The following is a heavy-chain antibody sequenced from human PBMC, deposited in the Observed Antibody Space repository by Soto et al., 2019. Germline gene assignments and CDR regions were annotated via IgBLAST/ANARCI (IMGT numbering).Heavy chain of an antibody. D-gene: IGHD6-13*01. J-gene: IGHJ4*02. V-gene: IGHV1-46*01. Sequence: VKVSCKASGYTFTSYYMHWVRQAPGQGLEWMGIINPSGGSTSYAQKFQGRVTMTRDTSTSTVYMELSSLRSEDTAVYYCAREVRYSSSRGGNGYFDYWGQGTLVTVSS. CDR3: AREVRYSSSRGGNGYFDY. CDR1: GYTFTSYY. CDR2: INPSGGST.